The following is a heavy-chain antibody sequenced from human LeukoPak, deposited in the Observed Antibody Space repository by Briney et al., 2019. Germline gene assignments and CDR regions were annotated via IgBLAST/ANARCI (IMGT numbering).Heavy chain of an antibody. CDR3: ARHESGYDFFFDY. Sequence: ASVKVSCKASGYTFTSYDISWVRQAPGQGIEWMGWISAYNGYTNYAQMLQGRVTMTTDTSTSTAYMELRSLRSDDTAVYYCARHESGYDFFFDYWGQGTLVTVSS. V-gene: IGHV1-18*01. J-gene: IGHJ4*02. D-gene: IGHD5-12*01. CDR2: ISAYNGYT. CDR1: GYTFTSYD.